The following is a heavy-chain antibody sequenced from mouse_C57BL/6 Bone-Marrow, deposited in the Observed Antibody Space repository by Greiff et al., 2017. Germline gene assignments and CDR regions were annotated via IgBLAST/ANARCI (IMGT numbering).Heavy chain of an antibody. Sequence: QVQLKESGPELVKPGASVKLSCKASGYTFTSYDINWVKQRPGQGLEWIGWMYPRAGSTKYNEKFKGKATLTVAPSSRPAYMELHSLTSEDSAVYFGARDYGSSYWYFEVWGTGTTVTVSS. CDR3: ARDYGSSYWYFEV. J-gene: IGHJ1*03. CDR2: MYPRAGST. CDR1: GYTFTSYD. D-gene: IGHD1-1*01. V-gene: IGHV1-85*01.